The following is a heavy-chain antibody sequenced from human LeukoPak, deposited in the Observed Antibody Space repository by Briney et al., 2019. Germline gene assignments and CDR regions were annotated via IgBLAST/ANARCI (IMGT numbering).Heavy chain of an antibody. J-gene: IGHJ4*02. V-gene: IGHV3-30*02. D-gene: IGHD2-2*02. CDR1: GFTFSDYG. CDR2: IRYDGSNK. Sequence: PGGSLRLSCAASGFTFSDYGMSWVRQAPGKGLEWMAFIRYDGSNKYYADSVKGRFTISRDNTKNTLYLQMYSLRAEDTAVYYCAKDSLGVGIPTVIGIFDYWGQGTLVTVSS. CDR3: AKDSLGVGIPTVIGIFDY.